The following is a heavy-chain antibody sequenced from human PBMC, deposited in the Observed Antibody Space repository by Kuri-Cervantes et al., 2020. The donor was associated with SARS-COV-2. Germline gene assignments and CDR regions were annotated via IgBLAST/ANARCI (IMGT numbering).Heavy chain of an antibody. CDR1: GGSISSYY. CDR2: IYYSGST. J-gene: IGHJ2*01. Sequence: ESLKISCTVSGGSISSYYWSWIRQPPGKGLEWIGYIYYSGSTYYNPSLKSRVTISVDTSKNQFSLKLSSVTAADTAVYYCASRTPGIAAAGSWYFDLWGRGTLVTVSS. D-gene: IGHD6-13*01. V-gene: IGHV4-59*08. CDR3: ASRTPGIAAAGSWYFDL.